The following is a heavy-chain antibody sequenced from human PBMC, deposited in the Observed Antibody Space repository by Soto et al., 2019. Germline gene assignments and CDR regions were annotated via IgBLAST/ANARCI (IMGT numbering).Heavy chain of an antibody. V-gene: IGHV2-26*01. CDR1: GFSLSNARMG. CDR2: IFSNDEK. J-gene: IGHJ6*02. D-gene: IGHD6-13*01. CDR3: ARLYSSSWPYYYYYYGMDV. Sequence: QVTLKESGPVLVKPTETLTLTCTVSGFSLSNARMGVSWIRQPPGKALEWLAHIFSNDEKSYSTSLKSRFNITKETSKSQVVLTITNMDPVDTATYYCARLYSSSWPYYYYYYGMDVWGQGTTVTVSS.